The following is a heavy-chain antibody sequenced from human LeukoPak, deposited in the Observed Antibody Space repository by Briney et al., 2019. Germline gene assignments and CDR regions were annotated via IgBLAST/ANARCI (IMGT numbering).Heavy chain of an antibody. V-gene: IGHV1-46*01. Sequence: ASVKVSCKASGYTFTSYYMHWVRQAPGQGLEWMGIINPSGGSTSYAQKFQGRVTMTTDTSTSTAYMELRSLRSDDTAVYYCARDVGEGYCSGGSCSDYWGQGTLVTVSP. CDR2: INPSGGST. CDR3: ARDVGEGYCSGGSCSDY. D-gene: IGHD2-15*01. CDR1: GYTFTSYY. J-gene: IGHJ4*02.